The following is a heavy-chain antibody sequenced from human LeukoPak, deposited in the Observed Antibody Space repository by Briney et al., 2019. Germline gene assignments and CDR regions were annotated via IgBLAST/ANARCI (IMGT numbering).Heavy chain of an antibody. V-gene: IGHV3-73*01. CDR1: GFTFSGPAFSGSA. Sequence: GGSLRLSCAASGFTFSGPAFSGSAMHWVRQASGKGLEWVGRIRSEANNYATAYGASLKGRFTISRDDSKNTAYLQMNSLKNEDTAVYYCICRTFYYDSSGPYSIDYWGQGTLVTVFS. D-gene: IGHD3-22*01. CDR2: IRSEANNYAT. J-gene: IGHJ4*02. CDR3: ICRTFYYDSSGPYSIDY.